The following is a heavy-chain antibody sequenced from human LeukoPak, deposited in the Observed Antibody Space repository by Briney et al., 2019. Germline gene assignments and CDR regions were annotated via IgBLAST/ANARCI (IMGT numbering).Heavy chain of an antibody. Sequence: PGGSLRLSCAASGFTFSSYWMSWVRQAPGKGLEWVANIKQDGSEKYYVDSVKGRFTISRDNAKNSLYLQMNSLRAEDTAVYYCARRVYSSSWYFGVYYYYYGMDVWGQGTTVTVSS. CDR1: GFTFSSYW. V-gene: IGHV3-7*01. CDR3: ARRVYSSSWYFGVYYYYYGMDV. D-gene: IGHD6-13*01. CDR2: IKQDGSEK. J-gene: IGHJ6*02.